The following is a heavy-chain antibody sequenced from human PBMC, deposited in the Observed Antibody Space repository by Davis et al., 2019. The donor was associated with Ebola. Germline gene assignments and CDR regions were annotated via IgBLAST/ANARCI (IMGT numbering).Heavy chain of an antibody. Sequence: PGGSLRLSCAASGFTLSTYSMAWVRQAPGKGLEWVASIKQDGIEKYYVDSVTGRFTISRDNTKNSLYLQMDSLKAEDTAVYYCTRHINCAFDYWGQGTLVTVSS. V-gene: IGHV3-7*01. J-gene: IGHJ4*02. D-gene: IGHD1-1*01. CDR2: IKQDGIEK. CDR3: TRHINCAFDY. CDR1: GFTLSTYS.